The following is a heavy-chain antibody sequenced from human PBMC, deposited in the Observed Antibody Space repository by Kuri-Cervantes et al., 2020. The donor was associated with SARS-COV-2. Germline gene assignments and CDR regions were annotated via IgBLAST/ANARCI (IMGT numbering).Heavy chain of an antibody. CDR1: GGSFSGYY. CDR2: IYTSGST. CDR3: ARDNIVVVPAAIRWFDH. D-gene: IGHD2-2*01. Sequence: SETLSLTCAVYGGSFSGYYWSWIRQPAGKGLEWIGRIYTSGSTNYNPSLKSRVNMSVDTSKDEFSLKLSSVTAADTAVYYCARDNIVVVPAAIRWFDHWGQGTLVTVSS. J-gene: IGHJ5*02. V-gene: IGHV4-4*07.